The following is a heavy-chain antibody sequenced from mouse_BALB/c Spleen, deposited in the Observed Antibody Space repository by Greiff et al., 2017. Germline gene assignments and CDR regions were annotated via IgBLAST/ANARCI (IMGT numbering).Heavy chain of an antibody. CDR2: IDPANGNT. J-gene: IGHJ3*01. V-gene: IGHV14-3*02. Sequence: VHVKQSGAELVKPGASVKLSCTASGFNIKDTYMHWVKQRPEQGLEWIGRIDPANGNTKYDPKFQGKATITADTSSNTAYLQLSSLTSEDTAVYYGARGAAWFAYWGQGTLVTVSA. CDR1: GFNIKDTY. CDR3: ARGAAWFAY.